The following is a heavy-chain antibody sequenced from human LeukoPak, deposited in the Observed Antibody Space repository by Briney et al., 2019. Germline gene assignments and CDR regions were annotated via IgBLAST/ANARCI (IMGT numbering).Heavy chain of an antibody. CDR1: GFTFSNHG. J-gene: IGHJ4*02. V-gene: IGHV3-30*02. CDR2: IRDDGSNQ. Sequence: PGGSLRLSCAASGFTFSNHGIYWVRQAPGKGLEWVAFIRDDGSNQYYADSVKGRFTISRDNAKNSLYLQMNSLRAEDTAVYYCAREGDSWGLGTLVTVPS. CDR3: AREGDS.